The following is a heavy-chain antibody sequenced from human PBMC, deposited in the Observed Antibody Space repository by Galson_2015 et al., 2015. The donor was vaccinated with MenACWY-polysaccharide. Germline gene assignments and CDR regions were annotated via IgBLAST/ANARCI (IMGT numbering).Heavy chain of an antibody. CDR1: GFTFSSYG. J-gene: IGHJ4*02. V-gene: IGHV3-30*18. Sequence: SLRLSCAASGFTFSSYGMHWVRQAPGKGLEWVTYITYDGSDQNYARSVKGRFTISRDNSKSMPYLQMDSLRAEDTAVYHCAKREARNSGPFDLWGQGALVTVSS. D-gene: IGHD6-19*01. CDR3: AKREARNSGPFDL. CDR2: ITYDGSDQ.